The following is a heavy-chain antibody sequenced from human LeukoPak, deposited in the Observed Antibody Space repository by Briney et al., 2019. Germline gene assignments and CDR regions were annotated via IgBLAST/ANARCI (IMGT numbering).Heavy chain of an antibody. J-gene: IGHJ6*03. CDR3: ARVATRYDLTTYYYYYYMDV. CDR2: IYYSGST. Sequence: SETLSLTCTVSGGSISSSSYYWGWIRQPPGKGLEWIGSIYYSGSTYYNPSLKSRVTISVDTSKNQFSLKLSSVTAADTAVYYCARVATRYDLTTYYYYYYMDVWGKGTTVTVSS. D-gene: IGHD3-3*01. CDR1: GGSISSSSYY. V-gene: IGHV4-39*07.